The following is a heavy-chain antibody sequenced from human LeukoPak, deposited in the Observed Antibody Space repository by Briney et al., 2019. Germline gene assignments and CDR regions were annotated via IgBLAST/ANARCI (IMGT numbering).Heavy chain of an antibody. V-gene: IGHV4-59*01. CDR1: GGSISSYY. J-gene: IGHJ4*02. Sequence: SETLSLTCTVSGGSISSYYWSWIRQPPGKGLKWIGYIYSSGSTNYNPSLKSRLTISVDASKNQFSLKLTSVTAADTAVYYCARAYYYGSGSYGLDYWGQGTLVTVSS. CDR3: ARAYYYGSGSYGLDY. D-gene: IGHD3-10*01. CDR2: IYSSGST.